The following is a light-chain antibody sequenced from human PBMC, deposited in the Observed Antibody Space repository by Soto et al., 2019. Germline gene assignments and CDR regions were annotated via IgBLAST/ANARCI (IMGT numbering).Light chain of an antibody. CDR1: QSVSKY. CDR2: YVS. V-gene: IGKV1-39*01. CDR3: QQSYDLPRT. Sequence: DIQMTQSPSSLSASVGDRVTISCRTNQSVSKYINWYQQKPGTAPKPLIYYVSSLQGGVPSRFSGSVSATDFALTISNLQPEDFATYYCQQSYDLPRTFGQGTKLEIK. J-gene: IGKJ2*01.